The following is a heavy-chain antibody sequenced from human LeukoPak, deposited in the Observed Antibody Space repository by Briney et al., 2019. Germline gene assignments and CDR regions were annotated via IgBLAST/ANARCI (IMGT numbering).Heavy chain of an antibody. J-gene: IGHJ4*02. CDR2: ISSSSSYI. Sequence: GGSLRLSCAAPGFTSSSYSMNWVRQAPGKGLEWVSSISSSSSYIYYADSVKGRFTISRDNSKNTLYLEMNSLGAEDTAVYYCAKQFQIGVNYFDYCGEGTPVTVSS. CDR3: AKQFQIGVNYFDY. D-gene: IGHD3-22*01. CDR1: GFTSSSYS. V-gene: IGHV3-21*01.